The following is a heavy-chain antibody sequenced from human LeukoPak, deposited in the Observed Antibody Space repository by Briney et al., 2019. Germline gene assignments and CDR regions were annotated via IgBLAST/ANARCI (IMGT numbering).Heavy chain of an antibody. CDR2: INHSGST. D-gene: IGHD2-2*01. CDR1: GGSIKTYY. Sequence: PSETLSLTCTVSGGSIKTYYWSWIRQPPGEGLEWIGEINHSGSTNYNPSLKSRVTISVDTSKNQFSLKLSSVTAADTAVYYCARGGMEYQLMYNWFDPWGQGTLVTVSS. J-gene: IGHJ5*02. CDR3: ARGGMEYQLMYNWFDP. V-gene: IGHV4-34*01.